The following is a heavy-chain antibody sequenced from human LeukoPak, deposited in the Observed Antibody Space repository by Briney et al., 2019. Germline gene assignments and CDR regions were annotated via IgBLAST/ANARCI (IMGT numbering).Heavy chain of an antibody. CDR2: IYHSGST. Sequence: SETLSLTCTVSGYSISSGYYWGWIRQPPGKGLEWIGSIYHSGSTYYNPSLKSRVTISVDTSKNQFSLKLSSVTAADTAVYYCARRVDSSGYFNWGQGTLVTVSS. CDR1: GYSISSGYY. V-gene: IGHV4-38-2*02. D-gene: IGHD3-22*01. CDR3: ARRVDSSGYFN. J-gene: IGHJ4*02.